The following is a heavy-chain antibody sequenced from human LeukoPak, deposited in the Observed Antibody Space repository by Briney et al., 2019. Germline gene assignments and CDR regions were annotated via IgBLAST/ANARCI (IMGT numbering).Heavy chain of an antibody. J-gene: IGHJ4*02. CDR2: IIPIFGTA. V-gene: IGHV1-69*13. Sequence: SVKVSCKASGGTFSSYAISWVRQAPGQGLEWMGRIIPIFGTANYAQKFQGRVTITADESTSTAYMELSSLRSEDTAVYYCASIPYSSSSTRNDYWGQGTLVTVSS. CDR3: ASIPYSSSSTRNDY. D-gene: IGHD6-6*01. CDR1: GGTFSSYA.